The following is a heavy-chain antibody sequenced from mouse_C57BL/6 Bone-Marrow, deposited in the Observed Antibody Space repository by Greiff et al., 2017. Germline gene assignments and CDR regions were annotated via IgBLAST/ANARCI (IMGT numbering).Heavy chain of an antibody. V-gene: IGHV5-4*03. Sequence: EVKVVESGGGLVKPGGSLKLSCAASGFTFSSYAMSWVRQTPEKRLEWVATISDGGSYTYYPDNVKGRFTISRDNAKNNLYLQMSHLKSEDTAMYYCARYGYDAYFDVWGTGTTVTVSS. CDR2: ISDGGSYT. D-gene: IGHD2-2*01. CDR1: GFTFSSYA. CDR3: ARYGYDAYFDV. J-gene: IGHJ1*03.